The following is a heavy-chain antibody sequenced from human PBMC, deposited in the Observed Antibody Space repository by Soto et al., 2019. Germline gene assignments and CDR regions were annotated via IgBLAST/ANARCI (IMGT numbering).Heavy chain of an antibody. J-gene: IGHJ5*02. V-gene: IGHV4-34*01. D-gene: IGHD6-13*01. CDR1: GGSFSGYY. Sequence: SETLSFTCAVYGGSFSGYYWSWIRQPPGKGLEWIGEINHSGSTNYNPSLKSRVTISVDTSKNQFSLKLSSVTAADTAVYYCARAGMASNWFDPWGQGTLVTVSS. CDR2: INHSGST. CDR3: ARAGMASNWFDP.